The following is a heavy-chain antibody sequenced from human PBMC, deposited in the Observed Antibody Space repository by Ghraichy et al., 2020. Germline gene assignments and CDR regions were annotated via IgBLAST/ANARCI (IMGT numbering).Heavy chain of an antibody. CDR1: GFSFSDYS. Sequence: GGSLRLSSEGSGFSFSDYSMIWVRLTPRKALEWVSYITGSSITIFYTDSVKGRFTISRDNAKNSLYLQMNSLRAEDTAVYYCARRIPDRKGMDVWGQGTTVTVSS. D-gene: IGHD6-13*01. V-gene: IGHV3-48*01. CDR3: ARRIPDRKGMDV. CDR2: ITGSSITI. J-gene: IGHJ6*02.